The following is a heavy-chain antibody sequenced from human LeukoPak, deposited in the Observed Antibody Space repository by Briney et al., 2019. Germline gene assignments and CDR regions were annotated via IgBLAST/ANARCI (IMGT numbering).Heavy chain of an antibody. CDR2: IRSKTDGGKT. CDR3: TIPASGYSYGVLDS. D-gene: IGHD5-18*01. CDR1: AFTFSNVW. V-gene: IGHV3-15*01. J-gene: IGHJ4*02. Sequence: PGGSLRLSCAASAFTFSNVWMSWVRQAPGKGLEWVDRIRSKTDGGKTDYAAPVKGRFTISRDDSKNTLYLQMDSLKTEDTAVYYCTIPASGYSYGVLDSWGQGALVTVSS.